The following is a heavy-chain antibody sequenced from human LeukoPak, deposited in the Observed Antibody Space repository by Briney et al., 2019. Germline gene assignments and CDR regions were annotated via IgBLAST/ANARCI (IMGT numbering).Heavy chain of an antibody. Sequence: PSETLSLTCAVYGGSFSGYYWSWIRQPPGKGLEWIGYIYYSGSTYYNPSLKSRVTISVDTPKNQFSLKLSSVTAADTAVYYCARALYDFWSGYYLDYWGQGTLVTVSS. D-gene: IGHD3-3*01. CDR2: IYYSGST. CDR3: ARALYDFWSGYYLDY. V-gene: IGHV4-30-4*08. J-gene: IGHJ4*02. CDR1: GGSFSGYY.